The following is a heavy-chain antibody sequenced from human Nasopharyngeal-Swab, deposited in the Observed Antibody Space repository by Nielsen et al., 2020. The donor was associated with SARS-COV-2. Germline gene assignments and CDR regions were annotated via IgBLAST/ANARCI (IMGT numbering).Heavy chain of an antibody. CDR3: ASTPLWFGEPEHGMDV. V-gene: IGHV4-34*01. CDR2: INHSGST. D-gene: IGHD3-10*01. Sequence: RQAPGKGLEWIGEINHSGSTNYNPSLKSRVTISVDTSKNQFSLKLSSVTAADTAVYYCASTPLWFGEPEHGMDVWGQGTTVTVSS. J-gene: IGHJ6*02.